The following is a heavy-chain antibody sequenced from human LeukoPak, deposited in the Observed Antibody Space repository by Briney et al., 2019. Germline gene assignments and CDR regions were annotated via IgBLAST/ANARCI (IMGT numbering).Heavy chain of an antibody. D-gene: IGHD5-18*01. Sequence: SETLSLTCAVSGGSISSSTYYWDWIRQPPGKGLQWLGTIYYAGNTHYNPSLKGRVTISVDRSNNQFSLILSSVTAADTAVYYCAGHGADTALPLAFDIWGQGTVVTVSS. CDR1: GGSISSSTYY. CDR3: AGHGADTALPLAFDI. V-gene: IGHV4-39*01. J-gene: IGHJ3*02. CDR2: IYYAGNT.